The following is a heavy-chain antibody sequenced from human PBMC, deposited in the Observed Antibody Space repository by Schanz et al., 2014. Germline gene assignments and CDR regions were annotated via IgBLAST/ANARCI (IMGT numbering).Heavy chain of an antibody. J-gene: IGHJ4*02. V-gene: IGHV3-30*02. CDR3: AKSMYSTSWAFDF. CDR1: GFTFSSYS. Sequence: QVQLVESGGGVVQPGGSLRLSCAASGFTFSSYSMHWVRQAPGKGLEWVAFIRYDGSSKYYADSVRGRFTISRDNSKNTLYVQMNSLRAEDTAVYYCAKSMYSTSWAFDFWGQGAQVTVSS. D-gene: IGHD2-2*01. CDR2: IRYDGSSK.